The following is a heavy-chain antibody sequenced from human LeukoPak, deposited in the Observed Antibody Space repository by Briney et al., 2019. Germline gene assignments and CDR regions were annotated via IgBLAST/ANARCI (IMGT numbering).Heavy chain of an antibody. D-gene: IGHD6-19*01. V-gene: IGHV3-64*04. J-gene: IGHJ4*02. Sequence: GGSLRLSCSASGFPFSSYAMHWVRQAPGKGLEYVSAISDSGGSTYYADSVKGRFTISRDNSKNTLFLQMNGLRADDTAVYYCAKDARRTNGWYFFDYWGQGTLVTVSS. CDR3: AKDARRTNGWYFFDY. CDR2: ISDSGGST. CDR1: GFPFSSYA.